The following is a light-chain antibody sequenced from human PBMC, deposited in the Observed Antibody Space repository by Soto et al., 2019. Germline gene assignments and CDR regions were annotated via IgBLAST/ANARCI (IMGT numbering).Light chain of an antibody. Sequence: DIQMTQSPSTLSAFVGDSVTITCRASQNIGVWLAWYQQKPGKAPDLLIHKASILLSGVPSRFSGSGSGTDFTLPISSLQPDDFATYFCQHYNTWAFGQGTKVEF. J-gene: IGKJ1*01. CDR1: QNIGVW. V-gene: IGKV1-5*03. CDR2: KAS. CDR3: QHYNTWA.